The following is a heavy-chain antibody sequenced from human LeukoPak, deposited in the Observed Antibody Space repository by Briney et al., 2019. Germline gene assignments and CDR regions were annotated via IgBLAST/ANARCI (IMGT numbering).Heavy chain of an antibody. Sequence: KPSETLSLTCAVSGGSFSGYYWTWIRQPPGKGLEWIGEINHSGSANYNPSLKSRVTISLDTSKNQFSLKLSSVTAADTAVYYCATGGDLYCTTANCLPFDYWGQGTLVTVSS. J-gene: IGHJ4*02. D-gene: IGHD2-8*01. CDR1: GGSFSGYY. V-gene: IGHV4-34*01. CDR3: ATGGDLYCTTANCLPFDY. CDR2: INHSGSA.